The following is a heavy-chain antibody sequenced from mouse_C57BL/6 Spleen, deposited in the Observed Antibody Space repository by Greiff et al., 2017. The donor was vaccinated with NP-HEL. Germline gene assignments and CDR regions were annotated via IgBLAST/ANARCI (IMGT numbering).Heavy chain of an antibody. CDR2: IDPEDGET. CDR3: ARREDFRGAMDY. CDR1: GFNIKDSY. D-gene: IGHD3-1*01. V-gene: IGHV14-2*01. J-gene: IGHJ4*01. Sequence: VQLQQSGAELVKPGASVTLSCTASGFNIKDSYMHWVKQRTEQGLEWIGRIDPEDGETTYAPNFQGKATITADPSYNTAYLQLSSLTSEDTAVDYCARREDFRGAMDYWGQGTSVTVSS.